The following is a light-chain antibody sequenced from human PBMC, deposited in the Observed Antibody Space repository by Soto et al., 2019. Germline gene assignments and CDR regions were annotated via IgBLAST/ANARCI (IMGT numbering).Light chain of an antibody. V-gene: IGKV3-15*01. Sequence: EIVMTQSPATLSVSPGERATLSCRASQSVNTRLVWYQQRPGQPPRLLIYSASARATGIPARFSASGSGTEFTLTISSLQSEDFAIYYCQQSSNWPRTFGQGTKVEVK. CDR3: QQSSNWPRT. CDR2: SAS. J-gene: IGKJ1*01. CDR1: QSVNTR.